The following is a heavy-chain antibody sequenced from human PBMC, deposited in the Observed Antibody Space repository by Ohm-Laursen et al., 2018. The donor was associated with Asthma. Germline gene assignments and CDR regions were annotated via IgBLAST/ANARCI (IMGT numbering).Heavy chain of an antibody. CDR2: IWYGGSNK. CDR3: ASPYSSSAY. CDR1: GFTFTSYD. Sequence: SLRLSCAASGFTFTSYDMYWVRQAPGKGLEFVAVIWYGGSNKYYADSVKGRFTISRDNSKNTLYLQMNSLRAEDTAVYYCASPYSSSAYWGQGTLVTVSS. V-gene: IGHV3-33*08. D-gene: IGHD6-6*01. J-gene: IGHJ4*02.